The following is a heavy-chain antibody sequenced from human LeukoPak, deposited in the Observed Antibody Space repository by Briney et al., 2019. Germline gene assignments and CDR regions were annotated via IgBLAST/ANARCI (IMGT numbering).Heavy chain of an antibody. CDR1: GYTFTSYD. Sequence: ASVKVSCKASGYTFTSYDINWVRQAPGQGLEWMGWMSPNSGSTGYAQKFQGRVTITRNTSISTAYMELSGLRSEDTAVYYCARGRSTGYPYYFEYWGQGTLVTVSS. J-gene: IGHJ4*02. V-gene: IGHV1-8*03. CDR3: ARGRSTGYPYYFEY. D-gene: IGHD5-12*01. CDR2: MSPNSGST.